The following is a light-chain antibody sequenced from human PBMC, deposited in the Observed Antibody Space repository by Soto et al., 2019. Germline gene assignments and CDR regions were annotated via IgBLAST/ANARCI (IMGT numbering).Light chain of an antibody. CDR1: QALRNG. V-gene: IGKV1-17*01. CDR3: LQHYNYPWT. Sequence: DIQMTQSPSSLSASVGDRVTITCRASQALRNGVGWYQQKPGKDPKLLIYIASRMESGVPSRFSGSGFGTEFTLTISGLQSDDFATYYCLQHYNYPWTFGQGTRVEIK. CDR2: IAS. J-gene: IGKJ1*01.